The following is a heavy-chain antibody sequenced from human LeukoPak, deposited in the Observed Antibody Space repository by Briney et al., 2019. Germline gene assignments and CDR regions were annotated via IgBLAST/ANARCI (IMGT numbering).Heavy chain of an antibody. V-gene: IGHV3-48*01. CDR1: GFTFSSYS. D-gene: IGHD2-2*01. J-gene: IGHJ4*02. CDR3: AREGDIVVVPAAIDY. Sequence: GGSLRLSCAASGFTFSSYSMNWVRQAPGKGLEWVSYISSSSSTIYYADSVKGRFTISRDNAKNSLYPQMNSLRAEDTAVYYCAREGDIVVVPAAIDYWGQGTLVTVSS. CDR2: ISSSSSTI.